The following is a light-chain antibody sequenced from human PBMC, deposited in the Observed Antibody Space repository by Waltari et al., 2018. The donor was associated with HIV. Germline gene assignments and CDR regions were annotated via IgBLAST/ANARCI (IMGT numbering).Light chain of an antibody. Sequence: SVLTQPPSAFGSPGQRLTISCSGSSSHRGSNAVNWYQHFPVPTTTLPLFGNDQRPSGFPARISGSKSGTSASLAISGLRSEDEGEYYCASWDDSLQAVVFGGGTKVTV. V-gene: IGLV1-44*01. CDR1: SSHRGSNA. J-gene: IGLJ2*01. CDR3: ASWDDSLQAVV. CDR2: GND.